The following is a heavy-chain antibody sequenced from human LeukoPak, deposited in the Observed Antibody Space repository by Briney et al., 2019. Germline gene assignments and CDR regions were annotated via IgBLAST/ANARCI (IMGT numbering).Heavy chain of an antibody. Sequence: GGSLRLSCAASGFTFSSYAMSWVRQAPGKGLEWVSAISGSGGSTYYADSVKGRFTISRDNSKNTLYLQMNSLRAEDTAVYYCAKDPTYYDFWSGYYFDYWGQGTLVTVSS. V-gene: IGHV3-23*01. CDR1: GFTFSSYA. CDR3: AKDPTYYDFWSGYYFDY. J-gene: IGHJ4*02. D-gene: IGHD3-3*01. CDR2: ISGSGGST.